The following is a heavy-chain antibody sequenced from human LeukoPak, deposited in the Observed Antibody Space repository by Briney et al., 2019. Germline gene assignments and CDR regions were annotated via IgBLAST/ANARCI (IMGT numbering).Heavy chain of an antibody. CDR1: GYTFTGYY. CDR2: INPNSGGT. V-gene: IGHV1-2*02. J-gene: IGHJ4*02. D-gene: IGHD2-15*01. Sequence: ASVKVSCKASGYTFTGYYMHWVRQAPGQGLEWMGWINPNSGGTNYAQKFQGRVAMTRDTSISTAYMELSRLRSDDTAVYYCARIVVVAATDTHFDYWGQGTLVTVSS. CDR3: ARIVVVAATDTHFDY.